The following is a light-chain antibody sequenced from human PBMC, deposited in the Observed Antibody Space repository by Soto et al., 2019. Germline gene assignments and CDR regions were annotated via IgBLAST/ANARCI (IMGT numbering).Light chain of an antibody. CDR1: SSDVGGYNC. Sequence: QSVLTQPPSASGSPGQSVTISCTGTSSDVGGYNCVSWYQQHPGKAPKLMIYEVTKRPSGVPDRFSGSKSDNTASLTVSGLQAEDEADYYCSSYAGSNTVIFGGGT. J-gene: IGLJ2*01. CDR3: SSYAGSNTVI. V-gene: IGLV2-8*01. CDR2: EVT.